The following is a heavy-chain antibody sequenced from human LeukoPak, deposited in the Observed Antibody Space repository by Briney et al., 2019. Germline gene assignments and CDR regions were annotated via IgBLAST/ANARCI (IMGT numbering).Heavy chain of an antibody. CDR3: ARQSVRPRASPLFVY. J-gene: IGHJ4*02. Sequence: ASVKVSFKASGYTFTTYYMHWVRQAPGQGLEWMGIINGGGGSTTYAQKFQGRVTMTRDTSTSTVYMEVSSLRSEDTAVYYCARQSVRPRASPLFVYWGQGTLVTVSS. CDR2: INGGGGST. V-gene: IGHV1-46*01. CDR1: GYTFTTYY.